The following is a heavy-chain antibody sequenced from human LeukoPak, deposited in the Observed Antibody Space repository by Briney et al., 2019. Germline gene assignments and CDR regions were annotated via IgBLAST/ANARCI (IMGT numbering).Heavy chain of an antibody. V-gene: IGHV3-7*01. Sequence: PGGSLRLSCAASGFTFSSYWMSWVRQAPGKGLEWVANIKQDGSEKYYVDSVKGRFTISRDNAKNSLYLQMNSLRAEDTAVYYCAGGVADYYYYYYMDVWGKGTTVTVSS. CDR3: AGGVADYYYYYYMDV. D-gene: IGHD2-15*01. J-gene: IGHJ6*03. CDR1: GFTFSSYW. CDR2: IKQDGSEK.